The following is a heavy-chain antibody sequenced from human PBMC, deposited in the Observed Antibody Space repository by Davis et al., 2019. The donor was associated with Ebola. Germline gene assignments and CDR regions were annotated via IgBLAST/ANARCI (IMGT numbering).Heavy chain of an antibody. D-gene: IGHD6-13*01. Sequence: PGGSLRLSCAASGFTFSDYYMSWIRQAPGKGLEWVSYISSSGSTIYYADSVKGRFTISRDNAKNSLYLQMNSLRAEDTAVYYCARDSYSSHLLYYYGMDVWGKGTTVTVSS. CDR3: ARDSYSSHLLYYYGMDV. CDR1: GFTFSDYY. CDR2: ISSSGSTI. V-gene: IGHV3-11*01. J-gene: IGHJ6*04.